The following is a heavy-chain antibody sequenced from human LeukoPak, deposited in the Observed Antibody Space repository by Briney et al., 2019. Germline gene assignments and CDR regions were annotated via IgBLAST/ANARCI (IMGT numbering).Heavy chain of an antibody. J-gene: IGHJ5*02. D-gene: IGHD2-2*01. CDR2: FDPEDGET. Sequence: ASVKVSCKVSGYTLTELSMHWVRQAPGKGLGWMGGFDPEDGETIYAQKFQGRVTMTEDTSTDTAYMELSSLRSEDTAVYYCATDQLHPDDNNWFDPLGQGTLVTVSS. CDR3: ATDQLHPDDNNWFDP. V-gene: IGHV1-24*01. CDR1: GYTLTELS.